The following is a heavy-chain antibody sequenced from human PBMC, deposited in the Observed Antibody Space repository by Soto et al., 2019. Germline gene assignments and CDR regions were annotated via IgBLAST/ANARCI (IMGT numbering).Heavy chain of an antibody. V-gene: IGHV1-69*13. J-gene: IGHJ6*02. Sequence: SVKVSCKASGGTFSSYAISWVRQAPGQGLEWMGGIIPIFGTANYAQKFQGRVTITADESTSTAYMELSSLRSEDTAVYYCARDGRGYCSGGSCPLNYYYYYGMDVWGQGTTVTVSS. CDR3: ARDGRGYCSGGSCPLNYYYYYGMDV. CDR2: IIPIFGTA. D-gene: IGHD2-15*01. CDR1: GGTFSSYA.